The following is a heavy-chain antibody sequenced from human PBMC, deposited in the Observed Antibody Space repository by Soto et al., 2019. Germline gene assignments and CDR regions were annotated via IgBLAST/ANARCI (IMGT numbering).Heavy chain of an antibody. CDR1: GFTFSNYA. D-gene: IGHD6-19*01. V-gene: IGHV3-23*01. CDR2: ISGSGGNT. J-gene: IGHJ6*02. Sequence: GSLRLSCAASGFTFSNYALAWVRQAPGKGLEGVSGISGSGGNTYYADSVKGRFTISRDNSKNTLYLQMNSLRVEDTAVYYCANSGYSSGWSGYFYYYYGMDVWGQGTTVTVSS. CDR3: ANSGYSSGWSGYFYYYYGMDV.